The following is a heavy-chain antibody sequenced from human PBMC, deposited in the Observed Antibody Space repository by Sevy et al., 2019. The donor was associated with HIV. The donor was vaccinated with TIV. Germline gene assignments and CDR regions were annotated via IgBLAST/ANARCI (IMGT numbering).Heavy chain of an antibody. D-gene: IGHD7-27*01. Sequence: ASVKVSCKASGYTFTSYYMHWVRQAPGQGLEWMGIINPSGGSTSYAQKFQGRVTMTRDTSTSTVYMELGSLRSEDTAVYYCARAPGAPPPFYYGMDVWGQGTTVTVSS. V-gene: IGHV1-46*03. CDR1: GYTFTSYY. CDR3: ARAPGAPPPFYYGMDV. CDR2: INPSGGST. J-gene: IGHJ6*02.